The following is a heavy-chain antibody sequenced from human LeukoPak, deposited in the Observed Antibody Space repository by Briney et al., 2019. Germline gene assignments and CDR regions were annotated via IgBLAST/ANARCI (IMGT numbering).Heavy chain of an antibody. Sequence: ASVKVSCKASGFTFTNYALSWVRQAPGQGLEWMGWINTNTGNPTYAQGLTGRFVFSLDTSVSTAYLQISSLKAEDTAVYYCAREVRAFDYWGQGTLVTVSS. D-gene: IGHD4-11*01. CDR2: INTNTGNP. V-gene: IGHV7-4-1*02. CDR3: AREVRAFDY. J-gene: IGHJ4*02. CDR1: GFTFTNYA.